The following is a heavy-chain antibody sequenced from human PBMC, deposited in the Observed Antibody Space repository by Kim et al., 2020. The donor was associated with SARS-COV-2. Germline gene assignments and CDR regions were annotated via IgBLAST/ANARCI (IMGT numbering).Heavy chain of an antibody. J-gene: IGHJ4*02. CDR3: ARNRGDSGVFYFDY. Sequence: ADSVKGRFTISRDNSKNTLYLQMNSLRVEDTAVYYCARNRGDSGVFYFDYWGQGSMVTVSS. V-gene: IGHV3-33*01. D-gene: IGHD3-22*01.